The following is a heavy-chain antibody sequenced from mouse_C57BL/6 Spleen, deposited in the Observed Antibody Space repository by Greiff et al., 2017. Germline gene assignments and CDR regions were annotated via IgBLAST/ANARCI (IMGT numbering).Heavy chain of an antibody. J-gene: IGHJ3*01. D-gene: IGHD2-3*01. CDR1: GYTFTSYW. CDR2: IDPSDSYT. CDR3: ARSGYDGYCHWFAY. V-gene: IGHV1-69*01. Sequence: QVQLQQPGAELVMPGASVKLSCKASGYTFTSYWMHWVKQRPGQGLEWIGEIDPSDSYTNYNQKFKGKSTLTVDKSSSTAYMQLSSLTSEDSAVYYCARSGYDGYCHWFAYWGQGTLVTVSA.